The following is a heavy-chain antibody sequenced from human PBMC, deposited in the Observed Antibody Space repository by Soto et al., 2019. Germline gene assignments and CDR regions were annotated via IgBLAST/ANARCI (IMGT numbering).Heavy chain of an antibody. V-gene: IGHV1-8*01. D-gene: IGHD6-13*01. CDR1: GYTFTSYD. CDR2: MNPNSGNT. J-gene: IGHJ6*04. Sequence: QVQLVQSGAEVKKPGASVKVSCKASGYTFTSYDINWVRQATGQGLEWMGWMNPNSGNTGYAQKFQGRVTMTRNTSISTAYTELSSLRSEDTAVYYCARRGYSSSWYYYYYYGMDVWGKGTTVTVSS. CDR3: ARRGYSSSWYYYYYYGMDV.